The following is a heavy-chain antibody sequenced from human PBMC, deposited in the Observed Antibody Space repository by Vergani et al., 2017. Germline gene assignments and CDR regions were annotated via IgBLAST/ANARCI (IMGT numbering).Heavy chain of an antibody. Sequence: QVQLVESGGGVVQPGRSLRLSCAASGFTFSSYGMHWVRQAPGKGLEWVSVIYSGGSTYYADSVKGRFTISRDNSKNTLYLQMNSLRAEDTAVYYCASSGYYYAGYAFDIWGQGTMVTVSS. CDR2: IYSGGST. CDR3: ASSGYYYAGYAFDI. D-gene: IGHD3-22*01. CDR1: GFTFSSYG. V-gene: IGHV3-NL1*01. J-gene: IGHJ3*02.